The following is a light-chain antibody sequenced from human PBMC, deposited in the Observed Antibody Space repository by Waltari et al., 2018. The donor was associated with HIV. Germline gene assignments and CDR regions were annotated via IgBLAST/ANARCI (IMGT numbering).Light chain of an antibody. CDR2: DVT. CDR1: SSDVGGYNS. J-gene: IGLJ1*01. Sequence: QSALTQPASVSGSPGQSITISCTGTSSDVGGYNSVAWYQQHPGKAPRLIIYDVTNRPSGVSNRFSGSKSGNTAPLTISGLQADDEADYYCKSKTSSTTPCVFGTGTKVTVL. CDR3: KSKTSSTTPCV. V-gene: IGLV2-14*03.